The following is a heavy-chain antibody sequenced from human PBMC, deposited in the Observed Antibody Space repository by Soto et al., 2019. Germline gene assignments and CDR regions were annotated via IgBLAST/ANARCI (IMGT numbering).Heavy chain of an antibody. CDR1: GFTFDDYA. V-gene: IGHV3-9*01. CDR3: AKGGYSYGDFYYGMDV. CDR2: ISWNGGSK. Sequence: EAQLVESGGGLVQPDRSLRLSCAASGFTFDDYAMHWVRQAPGKGLEWVSGISWNGGSKGYADSVKGRFTISRDNSKKSLYLQIHSLGGEDTALYYCAKGGYSYGDFYYGMDVWGQGTMVTVSS. J-gene: IGHJ6*02. D-gene: IGHD5-18*01.